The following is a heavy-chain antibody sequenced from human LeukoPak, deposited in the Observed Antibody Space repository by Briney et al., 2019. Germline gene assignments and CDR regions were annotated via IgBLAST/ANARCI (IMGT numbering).Heavy chain of an antibody. V-gene: IGHV1-69*13. CDR1: GGTFSSYA. CDR3: ARSYYYDSSGYYYIGWCDP. D-gene: IGHD3-22*01. Sequence: ASVKVSCKASGGTFSSYAISWVRQAPGQGLEWMGGIIPVFATANYAQKFQGRVTITADESTYTAYMELSGLRSEDTAAYYCARSYYYDSSGYYYIGWCDPWGQGTLVTVSS. J-gene: IGHJ5*02. CDR2: IIPVFATA.